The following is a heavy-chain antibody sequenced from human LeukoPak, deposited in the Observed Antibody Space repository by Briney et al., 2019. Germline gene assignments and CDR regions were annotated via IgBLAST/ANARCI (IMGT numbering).Heavy chain of an antibody. J-gene: IGHJ4*02. V-gene: IGHV3-23*01. CDR3: AKDLDTYYYGRSDDFDY. CDR2: ISSGGST. CDR1: GFTFSSYA. D-gene: IGHD3-22*01. Sequence: GGSLRLSCAASGFTFSSYAMSWVRQAPGKGLEWVSTISSGGSTYYAGSVKSRFTISRDNSKNTLYLHMNSLRAEDTAVYYCAKDLDTYYYGRSDDFDYWGQGTLVTVSS.